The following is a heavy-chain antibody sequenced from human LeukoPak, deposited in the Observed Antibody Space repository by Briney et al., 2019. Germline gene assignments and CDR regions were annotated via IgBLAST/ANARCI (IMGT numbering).Heavy chain of an antibody. J-gene: IGHJ4*02. Sequence: GGSLRLSCAASGFTFSSYGMSWVRQAPGKGPEWVPAISGSGGSTYYADSVKGRFTISRDNSKNTLYLQMNSLRAEDTAVYYCAKEPGIAVAGSQTVVDYWGQGTLVTVSS. D-gene: IGHD6-19*01. CDR1: GFTFSSYG. CDR3: AKEPGIAVAGSQTVVDY. V-gene: IGHV3-23*01. CDR2: ISGSGGST.